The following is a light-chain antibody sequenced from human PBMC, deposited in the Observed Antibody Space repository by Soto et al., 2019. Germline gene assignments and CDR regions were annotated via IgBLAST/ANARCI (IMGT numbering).Light chain of an antibody. J-gene: IGKJ3*01. Sequence: EIVLTQSPGTLSLSPGERATLSCRASQSVSDMYLAWYQQKAGQAPRLLIYASNRVTGIPDRFSGSGSGTDFTLTISRLEPEDFAVYYCQHYGTSALFGPGTKVEIK. CDR1: QSVSDMY. CDR2: AS. CDR3: QHYGTSAL. V-gene: IGKV3-20*01.